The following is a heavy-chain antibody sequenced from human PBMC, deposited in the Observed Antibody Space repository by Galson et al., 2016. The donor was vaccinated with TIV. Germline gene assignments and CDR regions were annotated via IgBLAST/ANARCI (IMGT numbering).Heavy chain of an antibody. Sequence: SLRLSCAASGLNFSSYGMHWVRQAPGKGLEWVAGIWYDGSKKNYADSVKGRFTISRDNSKNTVYLQMESLRAEDTAVYYCARDQNYYDSSGYHLGRWDGGFDIWGQGTMGTVSS. D-gene: IGHD3-22*01. CDR3: ARDQNYYDSSGYHLGRWDGGFDI. CDR1: GLNFSSYG. J-gene: IGHJ3*02. V-gene: IGHV3-33*01. CDR2: IWYDGSKK.